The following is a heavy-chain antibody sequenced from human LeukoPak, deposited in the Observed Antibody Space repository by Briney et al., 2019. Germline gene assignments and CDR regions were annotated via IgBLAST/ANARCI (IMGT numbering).Heavy chain of an antibody. CDR2: ISSNGGST. V-gene: IGHV3-64*01. CDR1: GFTFNSYI. D-gene: IGHD2-2*01. Sequence: GGSLRLSCAASGFTFNSYIMHWVRQAPGKGLEYVSAISSNGGSTYYANSVKGRFTISRDNSKNTLYLQMGSLRAEDMAVYYCARLYCSSTSCLLDYWGQGTLVTVSS. J-gene: IGHJ4*02. CDR3: ARLYCSSTSCLLDY.